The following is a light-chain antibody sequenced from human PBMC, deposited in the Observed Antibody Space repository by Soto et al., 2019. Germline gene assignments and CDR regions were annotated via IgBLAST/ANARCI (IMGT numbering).Light chain of an antibody. J-gene: IGKJ4*01. CDR3: HHRGNWPA. CDR1: QSIGST. V-gene: IGKV3-11*01. CDR2: DAS. Sequence: EVVLTQSPAILSLSPGERATLSCRASQSIGSTLAWYQQRSGQAPRILIYDASSRATGIPGRVSGRWSGSDFTPSITLLEVEVFAVYDCHHRGNWPAFGVGTKVEIK.